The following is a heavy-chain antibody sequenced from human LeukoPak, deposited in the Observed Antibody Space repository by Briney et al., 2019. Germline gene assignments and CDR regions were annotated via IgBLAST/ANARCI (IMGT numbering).Heavy chain of an antibody. CDR2: INPNSIGT. J-gene: IGHJ3*02. CDR1: GYTFTGYY. V-gene: IGHV1-2*02. Sequence: ASVKVSCKASGYTFTGYYMHWVRQAPGQGLEWMGWINPNSIGTNYAQKFQGRVTMTRDTSISTDYMGLSRLRSDDTAVYYCARVRGGVIKPDMPFDIWGQGTLVTVSS. CDR3: ARVRGGVIKPDMPFDI. D-gene: IGHD3-10*01.